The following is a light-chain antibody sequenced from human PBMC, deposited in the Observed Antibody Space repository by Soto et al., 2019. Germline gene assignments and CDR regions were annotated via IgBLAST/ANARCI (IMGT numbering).Light chain of an antibody. J-gene: IGKJ3*01. CDR1: QSVSSNY. CDR3: QQYGSSPLFT. V-gene: IGKV3-20*01. Sequence: EIVLTQSPGTLSLSPGERATLSCRASQSVSSNYLAWYQQKPGQTPRLLIYGASSSATGIPDLFSGSWSGTYFTLTISRLEAEYFAVYYCQQYGSSPLFTFGPGTKVDIK. CDR2: GAS.